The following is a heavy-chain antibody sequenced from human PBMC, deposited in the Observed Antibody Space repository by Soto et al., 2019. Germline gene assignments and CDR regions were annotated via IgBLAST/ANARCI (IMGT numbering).Heavy chain of an antibody. CDR1: GFTFSSYS. D-gene: IGHD6-13*01. Sequence: GGSLRLSCAASGFTFSSYSMNWVRQAPGKGLEWVSSISSSSSYIYYADSVKGRFTISRDNGKNSLYLQMNSLRAEDTAVYYCARDRFPAAAGTYFDYWGQGTLVTVSS. V-gene: IGHV3-21*01. J-gene: IGHJ4*02. CDR2: ISSSSSYI. CDR3: ARDRFPAAAGTYFDY.